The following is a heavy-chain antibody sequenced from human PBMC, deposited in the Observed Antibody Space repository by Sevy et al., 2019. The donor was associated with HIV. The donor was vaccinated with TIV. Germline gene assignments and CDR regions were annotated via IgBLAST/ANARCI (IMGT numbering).Heavy chain of an antibody. CDR2: IRSKAYGGTT. CDR1: GFTFGDYA. Sequence: GGSLRLSCTASGFTFGDYAMSWVRQAPGKGLEWVGFIRSKAYGGTTEYAASVKGRFNISRDDSKSIAYLQMNSLKTEDTAVYYCTRDIDSCSGGSCYPTYDYWGQGTLVTVSS. D-gene: IGHD2-15*01. V-gene: IGHV3-49*04. CDR3: TRDIDSCSGGSCYPTYDY. J-gene: IGHJ4*02.